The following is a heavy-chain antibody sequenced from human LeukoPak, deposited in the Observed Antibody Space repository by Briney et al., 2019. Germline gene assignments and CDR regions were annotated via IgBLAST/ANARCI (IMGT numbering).Heavy chain of an antibody. J-gene: IGHJ4*02. CDR3: ARLGESTTDFDY. Sequence: PGGSLRLSCVASGFTFNNYAMCWVRQAPGKGLEWVSAIIRSGGSTYYADSVKGRFTISRDDVKNSLYLQMNSLRAEDTAVYYCARLGESTTDFDYWGQGTLVTVSS. CDR2: IIRSGGST. D-gene: IGHD1-14*01. V-gene: IGHV3-23*01. CDR1: GFTFNNYA.